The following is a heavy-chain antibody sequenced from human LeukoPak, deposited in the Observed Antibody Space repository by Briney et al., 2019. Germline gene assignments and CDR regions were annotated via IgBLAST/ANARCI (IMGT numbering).Heavy chain of an antibody. J-gene: IGHJ4*02. CDR1: GFTFNNYG. V-gene: IGHV3-30*18. CDR3: AKDVVMMVYAFDS. D-gene: IGHD2-8*01. Sequence: GGSLRLSCTASGFTFNNYGMHWVRQAPGKGPEWVAVISYNGGNKYYADSVKGRFTISRDSSKNMLYLQMNSLRPEDTATYYCAKDVVMMVYAFDSWGQGTLVTVSS. CDR2: ISYNGGNK.